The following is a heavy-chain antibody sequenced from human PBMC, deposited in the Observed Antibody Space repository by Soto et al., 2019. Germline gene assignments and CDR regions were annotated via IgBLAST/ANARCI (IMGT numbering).Heavy chain of an antibody. CDR3: ARFQVYSSDYIWGSYLPAY. D-gene: IGHD3-16*02. J-gene: IGHJ4*02. CDR1: GGSISSSSYY. Sequence: SETLSLTCTVSGGSISSSSYYWGWIRQPPGKGLEWIGGIYYSGSTYYNPSLKSRVTISVDTSKNQFSLKLSAVTAADTSVYYCARFQVYSSDYIWGSYLPAYWGQGTLVTVSS. V-gene: IGHV4-39*01. CDR2: IYYSGST.